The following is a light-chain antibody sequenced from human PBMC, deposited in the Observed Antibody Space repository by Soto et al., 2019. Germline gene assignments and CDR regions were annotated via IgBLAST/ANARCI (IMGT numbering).Light chain of an antibody. Sequence: IVLTQSPDTLSLSPGERATLSCRASQSVSSNYLAWNQQKPGHSPSFLIYEASNRRGGIPARFSGSGFGTDFTFNISKLEPEDFAVYYCQHYDRLPLTFAEGTKVEI. CDR3: QHYDRLPLT. CDR2: EAS. CDR1: QSVSSNY. V-gene: IGKV3-20*01. J-gene: IGKJ4*01.